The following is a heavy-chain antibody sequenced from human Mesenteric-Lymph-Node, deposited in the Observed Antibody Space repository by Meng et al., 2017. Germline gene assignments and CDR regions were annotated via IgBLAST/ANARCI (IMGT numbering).Heavy chain of an antibody. Sequence: SETLSLTCTVSGGSISSSSYYWGWIRQPPGKGLEWIGSIYHSGSTYYNPSLKSRVTISVDTSKNQFSLKLSSLRSEDTAVYFCAREGTYYYDSSGYYYSTSAAFDIWGQGTMVTVSS. CDR2: IYHSGST. J-gene: IGHJ3*02. D-gene: IGHD3-22*01. CDR1: GGSISSSSYY. V-gene: IGHV4-39*07. CDR3: AREGTYYYDSSGYYYSTSAAFDI.